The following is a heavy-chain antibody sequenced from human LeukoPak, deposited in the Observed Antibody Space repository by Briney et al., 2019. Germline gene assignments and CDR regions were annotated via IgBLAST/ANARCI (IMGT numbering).Heavy chain of an antibody. CDR3: ANEYYYAFDY. Sequence: GGSLRLSCAASGFTFSDYYMSWIRQAPGKGLEWVSYISSSGSTIYYADSVKGRFTISRDNSKNTLYLQMNSLRAEDTAVYYCANEYYYAFDYWGQGTLVTVSS. D-gene: IGHD3-10*01. J-gene: IGHJ4*02. CDR2: ISSSGSTI. CDR1: GFTFSDYY. V-gene: IGHV3-11*04.